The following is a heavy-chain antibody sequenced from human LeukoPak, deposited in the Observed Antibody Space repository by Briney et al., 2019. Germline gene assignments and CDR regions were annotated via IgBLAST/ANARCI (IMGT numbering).Heavy chain of an antibody. CDR3: ARTYGCGWYMWHFDY. Sequence: SETLSLTCTVSGGSISSTISYWGWIRQPPGKGLEWIGSIYYTGSSYYNPSLRSRVTISVDGSKNQFSLKLSSVTAADTAVYYCARTYGCGWYMWHFDYWGQGTLVTVSS. CDR1: GGSISSTISY. V-gene: IGHV4-39*01. J-gene: IGHJ4*02. D-gene: IGHD6-13*01. CDR2: IYYTGSS.